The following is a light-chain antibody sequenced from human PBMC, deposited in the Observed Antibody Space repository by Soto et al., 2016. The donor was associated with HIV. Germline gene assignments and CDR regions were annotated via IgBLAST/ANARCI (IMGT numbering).Light chain of an antibody. V-gene: IGKV1-39*01. CDR2: AAS. J-gene: IGKJ1*01. CDR1: QMINSY. CDR3: LQHNSYPWT. Sequence: DIQMTQSPSSLSAYIGDRVTITCRASQMINSYLNWYQQKPGKAPKLLIYAASSLHVGVPSRFTGSGSGTDSSLTISNLQPEDFATYYCLQHNSYPWTFGQGTKVEIK.